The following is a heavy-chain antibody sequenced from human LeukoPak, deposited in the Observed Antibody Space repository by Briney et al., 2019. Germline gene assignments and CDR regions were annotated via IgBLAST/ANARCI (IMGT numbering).Heavy chain of an antibody. D-gene: IGHD3-10*01. CDR2: ISSSGSTI. V-gene: IGHV3-48*03. J-gene: IGHJ4*02. CDR1: GFTFSSYE. Sequence: GGSLRLSCAASGFTFSSYEMNWVRQAPGKGLEWVSYISSSGSTIYYADSVKGRFTISRDNSKNTLDLQMNSLRAEDTAVYYCAKINPYGSGISDYWGQGTLVTVSS. CDR3: AKINPYGSGISDY.